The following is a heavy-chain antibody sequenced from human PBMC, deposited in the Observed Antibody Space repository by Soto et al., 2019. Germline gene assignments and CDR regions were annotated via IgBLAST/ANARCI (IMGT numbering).Heavy chain of an antibody. J-gene: IGHJ6*03. CDR1: GYTFTSYG. CDR3: ARESSVGPYYYYYMDV. V-gene: IGHV1-18*01. D-gene: IGHD2-15*01. CDR2: ISAYNGNT. Sequence: ASVKVSCKASGYTFTSYGISWVRQAPGQGLEWMGWISAYNGNTNYAQKLQGRVTMTTDTSTSTAYMELRSLRSDDTAVYYCARESSVGPYYYYYMDVWGKGTTVTVSS.